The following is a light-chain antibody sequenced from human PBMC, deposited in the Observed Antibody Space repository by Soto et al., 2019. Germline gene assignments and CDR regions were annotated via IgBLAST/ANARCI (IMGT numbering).Light chain of an antibody. V-gene: IGLV3-25*03. Sequence: ELKQPPSVAVFPGQTARITCYGDALPKQYAYWYQQKPGQAPVLVIYKDSERPSGIPERFSGSSSGTTVTLTISGVQAEDEADYYCQSADSSGTYRVFGTGTKVTLL. CDR3: QSADSSGTYRV. CDR1: ALPKQY. J-gene: IGLJ1*01. CDR2: KDS.